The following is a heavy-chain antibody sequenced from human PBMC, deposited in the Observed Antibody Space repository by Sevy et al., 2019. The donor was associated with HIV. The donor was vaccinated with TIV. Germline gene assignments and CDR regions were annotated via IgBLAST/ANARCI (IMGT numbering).Heavy chain of an antibody. CDR3: ARGPPDGSYDYFDS. V-gene: IGHV3-21*06. Sequence: GGSLRLSCAASGFTFNNFNMNWVRQAPGKGLQWVSSISGSRNNIYYAESLKGRFIISRDNVKDTVFLQMNSLSPDDPAVYSWARGPPDGSYDYFDSWGQGTLVTVSS. CDR2: ISGSRNNI. CDR1: GFTFNNFN. J-gene: IGHJ4*02. D-gene: IGHD1-26*01.